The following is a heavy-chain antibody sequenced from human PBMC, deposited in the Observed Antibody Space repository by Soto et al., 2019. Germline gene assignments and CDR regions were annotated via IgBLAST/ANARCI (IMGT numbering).Heavy chain of an antibody. CDR3: ARDCGYYGSGMHYYGMAV. CDR2: INPNSGGT. D-gene: IGHD3-10*01. V-gene: IGHV1-2*04. CDR1: GYTFTGYY. J-gene: IGHJ6*02. Sequence: ASVNGSCKASGYTFTGYYMHWVRQAPGQGLEWMGWINPNSGGTNYAQKFQGWVTMTRDTSISTAYMELSRLRSDDTAVYYCARDCGYYGSGMHYYGMAVWGQGTTVIVSS.